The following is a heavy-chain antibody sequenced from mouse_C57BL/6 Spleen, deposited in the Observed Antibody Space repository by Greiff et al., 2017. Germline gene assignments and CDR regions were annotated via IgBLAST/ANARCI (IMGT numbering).Heavy chain of an antibody. J-gene: IGHJ4*01. CDR2: INPNNGGT. D-gene: IGHD1-2*01. CDR1: GYTFTDYN. Sequence: EVMLVESGPELVKPGASVKMSCKASGYTFTDYNMHWVKQSHGKSLEWIGYINPNNGGTSYNQKFKGKATLTVNKSSSTAYMELRSLPSEASAVYYCARASTAPMGYWGQGTSVTASS. V-gene: IGHV1-22*01. CDR3: ARASTAPMGY.